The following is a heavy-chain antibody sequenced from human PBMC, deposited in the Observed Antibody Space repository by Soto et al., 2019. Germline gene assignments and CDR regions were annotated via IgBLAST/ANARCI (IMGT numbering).Heavy chain of an antibody. J-gene: IGHJ5*02. Sequence: SVKVSCKASGGTFSSYAISWVRQAPGQGLEWMGGIIPIFGTANYAQKFQGRVTITADESTSTAYMELSSLRSEDTAVYYCAAAGGNRYWFDPWGQGTLVTVSS. CDR2: IIPIFGTA. D-gene: IGHD2-15*01. V-gene: IGHV1-69*13. CDR1: GGTFSSYA. CDR3: AAAGGNRYWFDP.